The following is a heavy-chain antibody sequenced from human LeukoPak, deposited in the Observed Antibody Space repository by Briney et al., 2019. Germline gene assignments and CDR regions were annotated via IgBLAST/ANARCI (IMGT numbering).Heavy chain of an antibody. D-gene: IGHD2-21*02. V-gene: IGHV4-4*09. CDR2: IYTSGST. Sequence: SETLSLTCTVSGVSISSYYWSWIRQPPGKGLEWIVYIYTSGSTNYNPSLKSRVTISVDTSKNQFSLKLSSVTAADTAVYYCARHGVTAARYYYYYYMDVWGKGTTVTVSS. J-gene: IGHJ6*03. CDR1: GVSISSYY. CDR3: ARHGVTAARYYYYYYMDV.